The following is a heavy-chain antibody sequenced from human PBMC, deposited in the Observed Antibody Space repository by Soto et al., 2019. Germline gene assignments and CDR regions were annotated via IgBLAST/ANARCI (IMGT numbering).Heavy chain of an antibody. CDR2: ISAYNGNT. CDR1: GYTFTSYG. V-gene: IGHV1-18*04. Sequence: VASVKVYCKASGYTFTSYGISWVRQAPGQGLEWMGWISAYNGNTNYAQKLQDRVTMTTDTSTSTAYMELRSLRSDDTAVYYCARGIIMVRGATLGMDVWGPGTTVTVSS. J-gene: IGHJ6*02. CDR3: ARGIIMVRGATLGMDV. D-gene: IGHD3-10*01.